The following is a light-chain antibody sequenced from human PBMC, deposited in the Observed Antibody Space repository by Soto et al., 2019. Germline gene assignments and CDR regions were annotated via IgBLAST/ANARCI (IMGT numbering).Light chain of an antibody. Sequence: DIVMTQSPDSLAVSLGERATINCKSSQSVLYSPNNKNYLAWYQQKPGQPPKLLIYWASTRESGVPDRFSGSESGTDFTLTISSLQAEDVAVYYCQQYYSTPQTFGQGTKVEVK. CDR2: WAS. V-gene: IGKV4-1*01. CDR1: QSVLYSPNNKNY. J-gene: IGKJ1*01. CDR3: QQYYSTPQT.